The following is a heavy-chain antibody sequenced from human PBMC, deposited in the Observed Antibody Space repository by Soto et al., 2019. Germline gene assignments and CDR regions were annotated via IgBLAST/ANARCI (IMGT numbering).Heavy chain of an antibody. CDR3: ARTYSSGRRLDLGY. V-gene: IGHV3-30-3*01. CDR2: ISYDGSNK. CDR1: GFTFSSYA. D-gene: IGHD6-19*01. J-gene: IGHJ4*02. Sequence: GGSLRLSCAASGFTFSSYAMHWVRQAPGKGLEWVAVISYDGSNKYYADSVKGRFTISRDNSKNTLYLQMNSLRAEDTAVYYWARTYSSGRRLDLGYWGQGTLVTVSS.